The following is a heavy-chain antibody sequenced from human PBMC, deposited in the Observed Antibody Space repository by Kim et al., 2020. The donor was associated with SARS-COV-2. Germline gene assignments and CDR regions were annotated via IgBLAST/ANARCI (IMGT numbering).Heavy chain of an antibody. Sequence: AQKFQGRVTITADESTSTAYMELSSLRSEDTAVYYCARGPYGGNSPYFDYWGQGTLVTVSS. D-gene: IGHD4-17*01. J-gene: IGHJ4*02. CDR3: ARGPYGGNSPYFDY. V-gene: IGHV1-69*01.